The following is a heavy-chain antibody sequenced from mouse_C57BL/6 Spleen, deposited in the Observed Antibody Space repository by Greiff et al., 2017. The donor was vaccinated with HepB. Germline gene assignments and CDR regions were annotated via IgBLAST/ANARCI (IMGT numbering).Heavy chain of an antibody. J-gene: IGHJ4*01. V-gene: IGHV5-15*01. Sequence: EVHLVESGGGLVQPGGSLKLSCAASGFTFSDYGMAWVRQAPRKGPEWVAFISNLAYSIYYADTVTGRFTISRENAKNTLYLEMSSLRSEDTAMYYCARHTGAMDYWGQGTSVTVSS. CDR2: ISNLAYSI. CDR3: ARHTGAMDY. D-gene: IGHD1-1*01. CDR1: GFTFSDYG.